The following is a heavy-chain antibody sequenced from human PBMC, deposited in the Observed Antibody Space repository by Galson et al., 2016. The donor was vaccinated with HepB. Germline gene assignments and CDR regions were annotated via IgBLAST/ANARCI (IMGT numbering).Heavy chain of an antibody. Sequence: SVKVSCKASGYNFVGYVIHWVRQAPGQGFEWMGWVSTKNGETKYSQNFQGRLTMTSDTSTTSVYMELRSLRSDDTAVYYCARDPTDLSYYDSSGSDWGQGTLVTVSS. D-gene: IGHD3-22*01. V-gene: IGHV1-18*01. J-gene: IGHJ4*02. CDR3: ARDPTDLSYYDSSGSD. CDR1: GYNFVGYV. CDR2: VSTKNGET.